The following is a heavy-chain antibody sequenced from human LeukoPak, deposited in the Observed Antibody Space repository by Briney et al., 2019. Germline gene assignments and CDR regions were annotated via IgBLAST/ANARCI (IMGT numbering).Heavy chain of an antibody. Sequence: SETLSLTCTVSSGSISSGNYYWSWIRQPAGKGLEWIGRIYTSGSTNYDPSLKSRVTISVDTSKNQFSLKLSSVTAADTAVYYCARAHVEMATISRPRNIYFDYWGQGTLVTVSS. CDR2: IYTSGST. V-gene: IGHV4-61*02. D-gene: IGHD5-24*01. CDR3: ARAHVEMATISRPRNIYFDY. CDR1: SGSISSGNYY. J-gene: IGHJ4*02.